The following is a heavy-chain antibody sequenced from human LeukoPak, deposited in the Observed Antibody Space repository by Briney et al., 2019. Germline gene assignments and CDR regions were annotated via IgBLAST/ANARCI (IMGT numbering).Heavy chain of an antibody. V-gene: IGHV3-23*01. CDR1: GFTFSSYA. Sequence: GGSLRLSCAAAGFTFSSYAMNWVRQAPGKGLEWISVIGGSGSTTNYADSVKGRFTISRDNSKNTLFLQMSSLRVEDTAVHYCARGYYSGSGRYYFDFWGQGTLVTVSS. J-gene: IGHJ4*02. CDR2: IGGSGSTT. CDR3: ARGYYSGSGRYYFDF. D-gene: IGHD3-10*01.